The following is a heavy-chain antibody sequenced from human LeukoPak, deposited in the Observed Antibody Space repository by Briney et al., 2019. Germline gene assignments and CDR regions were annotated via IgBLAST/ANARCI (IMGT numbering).Heavy chain of an antibody. V-gene: IGHV4-4*02. CDR2: IYHSGST. J-gene: IGHJ4*02. Sequence: PSETLSLTCAVSGGSISSSNWWRWVRQPPGKGLEWIGEIYHSGSTNYNPSLKSRATISVDKSKNQFSLKLSSVTAADTAVYYCASEGIAVADLFDYWGQGTLVTVSS. D-gene: IGHD6-19*01. CDR3: ASEGIAVADLFDY. CDR1: GGSISSSNW.